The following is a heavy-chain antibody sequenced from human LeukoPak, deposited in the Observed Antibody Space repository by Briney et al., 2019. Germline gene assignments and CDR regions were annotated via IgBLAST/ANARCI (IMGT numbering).Heavy chain of an antibody. D-gene: IGHD6-6*01. CDR2: IYYSGST. Sequence: NPSETLSLTCTVSGASISDYYYSWIRQPPGKGLEWIGYIYYSGSTNYNPSLQSRVTISVDTSKNQFPLRLSSVTAADTAVYYCARCLAAQKFDYWGQGTLVTVSS. J-gene: IGHJ4*02. CDR1: GASISDYY. CDR3: ARCLAAQKFDY. V-gene: IGHV4-59*01.